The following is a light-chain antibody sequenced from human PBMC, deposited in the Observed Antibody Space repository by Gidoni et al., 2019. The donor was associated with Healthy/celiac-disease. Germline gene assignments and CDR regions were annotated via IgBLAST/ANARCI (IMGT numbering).Light chain of an antibody. J-gene: IGKJ3*01. CDR3: QQSYSTPFT. V-gene: IGKV1-39*01. CDR2: AAS. Sequence: DIQMTQSPSSLSPSVGDRVTITCRARQSISSYLNWYQQKPGKAPKLLIYAASSLQSGVPSRFSGSGSATDFTLTISSLQPEYFATYYCQQSYSTPFTFGPGTKVEIK. CDR1: QSISSY.